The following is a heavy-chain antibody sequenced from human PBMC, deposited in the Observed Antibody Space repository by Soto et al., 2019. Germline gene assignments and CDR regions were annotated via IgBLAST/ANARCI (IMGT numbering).Heavy chain of an antibody. CDR2: TYYRSKWYN. J-gene: IGHJ6*02. Sequence: SQTLSLTCAMSGDSVSSNSAAWNWIRQSPSRGLEWLGRTYYRSKWYNDYAVSVKSRITINPDTSKNQFSLQLNSVTPEDTAVYYCASLRRYDSSGYPNYYYGMDVWGQGTTVTVSS. CDR1: GDSVSSNSAA. V-gene: IGHV6-1*01. CDR3: ASLRRYDSSGYPNYYYGMDV. D-gene: IGHD3-22*01.